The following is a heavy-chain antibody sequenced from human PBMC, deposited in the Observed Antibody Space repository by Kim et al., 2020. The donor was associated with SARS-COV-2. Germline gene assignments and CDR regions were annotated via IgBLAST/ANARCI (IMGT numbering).Heavy chain of an antibody. CDR2: IYYSGTT. Sequence: SETLSLTCTVSGDSISSSGYYWGWIQQPPGKGLEWIGSIYYSGTTYYTPSLKSRVTISVDTSKNQFSLKLSSVAATDTAMYYCARRGCSSGNCWVNYWG. J-gene: IGHJ4*01. CDR3: ARRGCSSGNCWVNY. D-gene: IGHD2-15*01. CDR1: GDSISSSGYY. V-gene: IGHV4-39*01.